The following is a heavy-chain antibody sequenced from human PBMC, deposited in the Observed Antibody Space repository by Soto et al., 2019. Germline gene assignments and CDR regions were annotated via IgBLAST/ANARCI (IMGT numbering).Heavy chain of an antibody. V-gene: IGHV3-23*01. CDR1: GFPFGENA. J-gene: IGHJ4*02. Sequence: VGSLRLSCAASGFPFGENAMSWVRQAPGKGLEWVSGISDSGATTYYADSVRGRFTISRDNSKNTLHLQMKSLRAEDSASYYCAKEDTSSGSLDYWGQGALVTVSS. CDR3: AKEDTSSGSLDY. D-gene: IGHD6-19*01. CDR2: ISDSGATT.